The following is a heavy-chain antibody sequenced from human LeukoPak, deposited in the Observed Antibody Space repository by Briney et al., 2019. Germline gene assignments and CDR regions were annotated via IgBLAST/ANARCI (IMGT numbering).Heavy chain of an antibody. J-gene: IGHJ4*02. CDR2: ISGSGGSI. CDR3: ARDSVRGANDY. V-gene: IGHV3-23*01. CDR1: GFTFSSYA. D-gene: IGHD3-10*01. Sequence: GGSLRLSCAASGFTFSSYAMSWVRQAPGKGLEWVSAISGSGGSIYYADSVKGRFTISRDNAKNSLYLQMNSLRAEDTAVYYCARDSVRGANDYWGQGTLVTVSS.